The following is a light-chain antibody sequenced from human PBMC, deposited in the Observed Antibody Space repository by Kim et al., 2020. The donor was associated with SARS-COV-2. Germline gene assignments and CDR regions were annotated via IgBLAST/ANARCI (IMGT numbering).Light chain of an antibody. CDR2: GAS. J-gene: IGKJ5*01. CDR1: LSVSRSS. Sequence: SPGESATRACRDSLSVSRSSLAWYRQRAGQAPRLLIYGASSRATGVPDRFSGSGSGTDFTLTISRLEPEDFAVCYCQQYGSSPMTFGQGARLEIK. V-gene: IGKV3-20*01. CDR3: QQYGSSPMT.